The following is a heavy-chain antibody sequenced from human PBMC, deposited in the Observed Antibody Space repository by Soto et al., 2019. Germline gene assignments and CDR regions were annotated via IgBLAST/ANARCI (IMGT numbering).Heavy chain of an antibody. CDR2: INPSGGST. V-gene: IGHV1-46*01. CDR1: GYTFTSYY. J-gene: IGHJ5*02. D-gene: IGHD1-26*01. Sequence: QVQLVQSGAEVKKPGASVKVSCKASGYTFTSYYMHWVRQAPGQGLEWMGIINPSGGSTSYAQKCQGRVTMTRDTSTSTVYMELSSLRSEDTAVYYCAREMGEYGIDPWGQGTLVTVSS. CDR3: AREMGEYGIDP.